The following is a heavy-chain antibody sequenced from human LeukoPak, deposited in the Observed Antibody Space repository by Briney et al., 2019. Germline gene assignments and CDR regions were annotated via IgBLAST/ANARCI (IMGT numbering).Heavy chain of an antibody. D-gene: IGHD3-22*01. Sequence: ASVKVSCKASGYTFTSYGISWVRQAPGQGLEWMGWISAYNGNTNYAQKLQGRVTMTTDTSTSTAYMELRSLRSDDTAVYYCARDPTAYYDSSGYYLNTIDFWGQGTLVTVSS. CDR3: ARDPTAYYDSSGYYLNTIDF. CDR2: ISAYNGNT. J-gene: IGHJ4*02. V-gene: IGHV1-18*01. CDR1: GYTFTSYG.